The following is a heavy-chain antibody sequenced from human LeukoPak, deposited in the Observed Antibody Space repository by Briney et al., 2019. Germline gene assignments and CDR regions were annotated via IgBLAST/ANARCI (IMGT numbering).Heavy chain of an antibody. D-gene: IGHD3-3*01. J-gene: IGHJ4*02. V-gene: IGHV3-23*01. CDR2: ITTSGGET. CDR1: GFTFSGFA. CDR3: AKGHYDDWYYFDY. Sequence: GGSLRLSCATSGFTFSGFAMCWVRQAPGKGLEWVSAITTSGGETNYADSVKGRFTISRDNSKSTLLLQMHSLRGDDTAVYYCAKGHYDDWYYFDYWGQGALVTVSS.